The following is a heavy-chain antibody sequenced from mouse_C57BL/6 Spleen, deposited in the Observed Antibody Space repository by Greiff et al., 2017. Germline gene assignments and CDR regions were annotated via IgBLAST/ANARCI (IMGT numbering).Heavy chain of an antibody. CDR2: IYIGNGYT. J-gene: IGHJ2*01. CDR3: ARGHYGSSSHFDY. CDR1: GYTFTSYG. V-gene: IGHV1-58*01. D-gene: IGHD1-1*01. Sequence: EVHLVESGAELVRPGSSVKMSCKTSGYTFTSYGINWVKQRPGQGLEWIGYIYIGNGYTEYNEKFKGKATLTSDTSSSTAYMQLSSLTSEDSAIYFCARGHYGSSSHFDYWGQGTTLTVSS.